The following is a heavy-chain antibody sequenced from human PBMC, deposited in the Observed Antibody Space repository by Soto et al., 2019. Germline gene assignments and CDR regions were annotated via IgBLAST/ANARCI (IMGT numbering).Heavy chain of an antibody. CDR3: ARTQYYYDSSGYPTPDY. CDR1: GYTFTSYG. Sequence: GASVKVSCKASGYTFTSYGISWVRQAPGQGLELMGWISAYNGNTNYAQKLQGRVTMTTDTSTSTAYMELRSLRSDDTAVYYCARTQYYYDSSGYPTPDYWGQGTLVTVSS. V-gene: IGHV1-18*01. J-gene: IGHJ4*02. D-gene: IGHD3-22*01. CDR2: ISAYNGNT.